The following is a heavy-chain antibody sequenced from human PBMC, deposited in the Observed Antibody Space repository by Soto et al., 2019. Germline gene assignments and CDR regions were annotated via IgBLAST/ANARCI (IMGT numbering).Heavy chain of an antibody. J-gene: IGHJ5*02. CDR1: GGSISSYY. Sequence: SETLSLTCTVSGGSISSYYWXWIRQPPGKGLEWIGYIYYSGSTNYNPSLKSRVTISVDTSKNQFSLKLSSVTAADTAVYYCARLRPTDFWSGYSNWFDPWGQGTLVTV. V-gene: IGHV4-59*01. CDR2: IYYSGST. CDR3: ARLRPTDFWSGYSNWFDP. D-gene: IGHD3-3*01.